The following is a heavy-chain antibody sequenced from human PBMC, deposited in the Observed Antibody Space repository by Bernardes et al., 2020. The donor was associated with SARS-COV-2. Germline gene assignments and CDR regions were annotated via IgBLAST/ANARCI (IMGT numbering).Heavy chain of an antibody. Sequence: GGSLRLSCAASGFTFSSYAMSWVRQAPGKGLEWVSAISGSGGSTYYADSVKGRFTISRDNSKNTLYLQMNSLRAEDTAVYYCAMGAITIFGVVIRGPDWVEPEYFQHWGQGTLVTVSS. V-gene: IGHV3-23*01. J-gene: IGHJ1*01. CDR1: GFTFSSYA. D-gene: IGHD3-3*01. CDR3: AMGAITIFGVVIRGPDWVEPEYFQH. CDR2: ISGSGGST.